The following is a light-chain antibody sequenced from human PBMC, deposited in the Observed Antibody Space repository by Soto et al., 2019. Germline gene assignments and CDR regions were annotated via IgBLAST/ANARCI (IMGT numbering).Light chain of an antibody. V-gene: IGLV1-51*01. CDR2: DNY. CDR3: GAWDDRLTAYV. J-gene: IGLJ1*01. CDR1: GSNVGYNS. Sequence: QPPSLSAAPGQEVTISCSGSGSNVGYNSVSWYQQLPGTAPKLLIYDNYKRPSGIPARFSGSKSGTSASLGITGLQTGDEADYYCGAWDDRLTAYVFGSGTKVTV.